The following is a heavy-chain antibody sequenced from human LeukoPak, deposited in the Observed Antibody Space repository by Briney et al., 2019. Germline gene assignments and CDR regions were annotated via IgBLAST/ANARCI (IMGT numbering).Heavy chain of an antibody. CDR2: INPSGGST. J-gene: IGHJ5*02. CDR3: ARAGGQEMATVNWFDP. CDR1: GYTFTSYY. D-gene: IGHD5-24*01. Sequence: GASVKVSCKASGYTFTSYYMHWVRQAPGQGLEWMGIINPSGGSTSYAQKFQGRVTMTRDMSTSTVYMELSSLRSEDTAAYYCARAGGQEMATVNWFDPWGQGTLVTVSS. V-gene: IGHV1-46*01.